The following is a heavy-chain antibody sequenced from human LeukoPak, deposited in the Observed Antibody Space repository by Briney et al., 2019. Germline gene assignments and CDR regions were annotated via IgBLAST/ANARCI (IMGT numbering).Heavy chain of an antibody. CDR3: ARDLKTVSGWSPDAFDI. V-gene: IGHV1-2*02. Sequence: ASVKVSCKASGYTFTGYYMHWVRQAPGQGLEWMGWINPNSGGTNYAQKFQGRVTMTRDTSISTAYMELSRLRSDDTAVYYCARDLKTVSGWSPDAFDIWGQGTMVTVSS. D-gene: IGHD6-19*01. J-gene: IGHJ3*02. CDR2: INPNSGGT. CDR1: GYTFTGYY.